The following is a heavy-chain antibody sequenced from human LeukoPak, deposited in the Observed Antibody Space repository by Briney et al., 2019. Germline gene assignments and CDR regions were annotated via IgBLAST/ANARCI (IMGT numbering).Heavy chain of an antibody. CDR1: GYAFATYA. V-gene: IGHV1-3*02. Sequence: ASVKVSCKASGYAFATYAIHWVRQAPGQRLEWMGWSNAGNGNTKYSQEFQGRVTITRDTSATTAYMELSSLRSEDMAIYYCARGAFCGGDCYFVDSWGQGTLVTVSS. J-gene: IGHJ4*02. D-gene: IGHD2-21*02. CDR3: ARGAFCGGDCYFVDS. CDR2: SNAGNGNT.